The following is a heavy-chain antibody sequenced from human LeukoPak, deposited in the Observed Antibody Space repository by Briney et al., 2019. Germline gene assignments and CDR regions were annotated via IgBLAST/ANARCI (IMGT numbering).Heavy chain of an antibody. V-gene: IGHV3-23*01. D-gene: IGHD3-9*01. J-gene: IGHJ4*02. Sequence: GGSLRLSCAASGFTFSSYAMSWVRQAPGKGLEWVSAISGSGGSTYYADSVKGRFTISRDNSKNTLYLQMNSLRAEDTAVHYCAKDQLLRLRYFDWRGSGYFDYWGQGTLVTVSS. CDR3: AKDQLLRLRYFDWRGSGYFDY. CDR1: GFTFSSYA. CDR2: ISGSGGST.